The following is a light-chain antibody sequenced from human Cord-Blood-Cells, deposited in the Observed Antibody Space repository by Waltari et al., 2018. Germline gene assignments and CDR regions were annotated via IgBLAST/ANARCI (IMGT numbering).Light chain of an antibody. V-gene: IGKV4-1*01. Sequence: IVMTQSPDFLAVSLGERATINCKSSQSVLYSSNNKNYLAWYQQKPGQPPKLLIYWASTRESGVPDRFSGSGSGTDFTLTISSLQAEDVAVYYCQQYYSTPLTFGGGTKVEIK. CDR2: WAS. CDR1: QSVLYSSNNKNY. CDR3: QQYYSTPLT. J-gene: IGKJ4*01.